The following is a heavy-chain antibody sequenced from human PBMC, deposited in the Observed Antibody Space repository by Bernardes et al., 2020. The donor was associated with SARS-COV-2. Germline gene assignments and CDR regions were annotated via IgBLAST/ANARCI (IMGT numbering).Heavy chain of an antibody. V-gene: IGHV3-7*01. CDR3: ARDEWKWELRPSGMDV. CDR1: GFTFSSYW. J-gene: IGHJ6*02. D-gene: IGHD1-26*01. Sequence: GGSLRLSCAASGFTFSSYWMSWVRQAPGKGLEWVANIKQDGSEKYYVDSVKGRFTISRDNAKNSLYLQMNSLRAEDTAVYYCARDEWKWELRPSGMDVWGQGTTVTVSS. CDR2: IKQDGSEK.